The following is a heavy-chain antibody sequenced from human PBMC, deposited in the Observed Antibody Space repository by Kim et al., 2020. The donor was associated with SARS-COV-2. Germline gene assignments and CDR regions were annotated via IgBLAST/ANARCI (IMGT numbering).Heavy chain of an antibody. J-gene: IGHJ5*02. V-gene: IGHV1-18*04. D-gene: IGHD4-17*01. CDR2: ISAYNGNT. CDR1: GYTFTSYG. CDR3: ARALTTVVTNNWFDP. Sequence: ASVKVSCKASGYTFTSYGISWVRQAPGQGLEWMGWISAYNGNTNYAQKLQGRVTMTTDTSTSTAYMELRSLRSDDTAVYYCARALTTVVTNNWFDPWGQGTLVTVSS.